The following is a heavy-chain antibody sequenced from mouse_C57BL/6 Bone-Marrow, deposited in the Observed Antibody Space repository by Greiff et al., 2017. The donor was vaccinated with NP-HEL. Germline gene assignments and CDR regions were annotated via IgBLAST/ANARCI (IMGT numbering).Heavy chain of an antibody. CDR3: AFYGYYFEY. V-gene: IGHV1-55*01. CDR1: GYTFTSYW. Sequence: VQLQQSGAELVKPGASVKMSCKASGYTFTSYWITWVKQRPGQGLEWIGDIYPGSGSTNYNEKFKSKATLTVDKSSSTAYMQLSSLTSEDSAVYYCAFYGYYFEYWGQGTTLTVSS. J-gene: IGHJ2*01. D-gene: IGHD1-1*01. CDR2: IYPGSGST.